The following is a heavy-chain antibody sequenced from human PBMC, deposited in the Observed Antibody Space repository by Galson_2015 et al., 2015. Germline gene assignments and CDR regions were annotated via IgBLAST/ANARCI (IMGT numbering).Heavy chain of an antibody. CDR2: ISSSSATI. CDR1: GFTFGSCA. V-gene: IGHV3-48*02. CDR3: ARDPWRGSYKVFYFDY. Sequence: SLRLSCAASGFTFGSCAMSWVRQAPGKGLEWVSYISSSSATIYYADSVKGRFTISRDNAKNSLYLQMNSLRDEDTAVYYCARDPWRGSYKVFYFDYWGQGTLVTVSS. D-gene: IGHD1-26*01. J-gene: IGHJ4*02.